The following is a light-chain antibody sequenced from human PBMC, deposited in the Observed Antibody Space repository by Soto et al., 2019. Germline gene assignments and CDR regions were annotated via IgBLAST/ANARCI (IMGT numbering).Light chain of an antibody. V-gene: IGKV3D-15*01. Sequence: EIVLTQSPATLSLSPGERATLSCRASQTVSSYLLWYQQKPGQAPRLLIYDASNRASGTPARFSGSGSGTEFTLTISRLQSEDFAVYYCQQYNNWPITFGQGNDWRL. CDR1: QTVSSY. CDR2: DAS. J-gene: IGKJ5*01. CDR3: QQYNNWPIT.